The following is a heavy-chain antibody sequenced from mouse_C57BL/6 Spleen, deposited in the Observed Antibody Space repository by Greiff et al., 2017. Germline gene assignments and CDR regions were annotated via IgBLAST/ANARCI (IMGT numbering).Heavy chain of an antibody. V-gene: IGHV5-15*01. J-gene: IGHJ4*01. D-gene: IGHD1-1*01. CDR2: ISNLAYSI. Sequence: EVKLMESGGGLVQPGGSLKLSCAASGFTFSDYGMAWVRQAPRKGPEWVAFISNLAYSIYYADTVTGRFTISRENAKNTLYLEMSSLRSEDTAMYYCARHETTGNYYAMDYWGQGTSVTVSS. CDR3: ARHETTGNYYAMDY. CDR1: GFTFSDYG.